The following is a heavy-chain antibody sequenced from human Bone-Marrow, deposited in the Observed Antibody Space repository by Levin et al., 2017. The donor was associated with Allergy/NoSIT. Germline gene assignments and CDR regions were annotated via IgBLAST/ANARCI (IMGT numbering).Heavy chain of an antibody. Sequence: GESLKISCAASGFSFSDYYMSWIRQAPGKGLEWVSYISSSGSTIYYADSVKGRFTISRDNARNSLYLQMNSLRAEDTAGYYCARDTEGSGYFVGSFDLWGQGTLVTVSS. D-gene: IGHD3-9*01. CDR1: GFSFSDYY. J-gene: IGHJ5*02. CDR3: ARDTEGSGYFVGSFDL. CDR2: ISSSGSTI. V-gene: IGHV3-11*01.